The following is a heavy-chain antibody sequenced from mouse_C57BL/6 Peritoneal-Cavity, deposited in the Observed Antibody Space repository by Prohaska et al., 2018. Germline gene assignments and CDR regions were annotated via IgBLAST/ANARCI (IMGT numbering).Heavy chain of an antibody. J-gene: IGHJ3*01. Sequence: YMGKATLTVDKSSSTAYMELRSLTSEDTAVYYCARGDGWFAYWGQGTLVTVSA. D-gene: IGHD2-3*01. CDR3: ARGDGWFAY. V-gene: IGHV1-18*01.